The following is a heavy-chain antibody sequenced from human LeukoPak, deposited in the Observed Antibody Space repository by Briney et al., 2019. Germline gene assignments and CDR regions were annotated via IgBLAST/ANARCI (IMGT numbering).Heavy chain of an antibody. V-gene: IGHV1-18*01. CDR2: ISAYNGNT. Sequence: ASVKVSCKASGYTFTSYGISWVRQAPGQGLEWMGWISAYNGNTNYAQKLQGRVTMTTDTSTSTAYMELRSLRSDDTAVYYCARRCITMVRGVIIQYYYYYMDVWGKGTTVTVSS. D-gene: IGHD3-10*01. J-gene: IGHJ6*03. CDR1: GYTFTSYG. CDR3: ARRCITMVRGVIIQYYYYYMDV.